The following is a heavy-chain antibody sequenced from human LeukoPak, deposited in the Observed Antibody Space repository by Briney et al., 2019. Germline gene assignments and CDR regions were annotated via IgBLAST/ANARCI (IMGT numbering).Heavy chain of an antibody. CDR3: ASSPSNSDY. Sequence: GGSLRLSCAASGFTFSSYGMSWVRQAPGKGLEWVSRINSDGSITSYADSVKGRFTISRDNAKNTLYLQMNSLRAEDTAVYYCASSPSNSDYWGQGTLVTVSS. J-gene: IGHJ4*02. CDR1: GFTFSSYG. D-gene: IGHD4-11*01. V-gene: IGHV3-74*01. CDR2: INSDGSIT.